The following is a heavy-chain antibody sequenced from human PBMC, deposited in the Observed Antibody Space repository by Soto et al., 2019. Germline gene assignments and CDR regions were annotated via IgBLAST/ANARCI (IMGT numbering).Heavy chain of an antibody. Sequence: GGSLRLSCAASGLFFSDYYLSWIRQAPGKALECVAYISGTGDTKYYADSVTGRFTISRDNPRNSLYLQMNSLRPEDAAVYYCAIGGGQIYYKGLDVWGQGTTVTVSS. J-gene: IGHJ6*02. CDR1: GLFFSDYY. CDR3: AIGGGQIYYKGLDV. CDR2: ISGTGDTK. V-gene: IGHV3-11*01. D-gene: IGHD3-10*01.